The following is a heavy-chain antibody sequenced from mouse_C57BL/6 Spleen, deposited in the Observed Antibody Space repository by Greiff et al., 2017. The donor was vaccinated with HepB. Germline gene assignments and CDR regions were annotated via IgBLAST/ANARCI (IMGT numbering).Heavy chain of an antibody. CDR2: IYPGSGST. Sequence: QVQLQQSGAELVKPGASVKMSCKASGYTFTSYWITWVKQRPGQGLEWIGDIYPGSGSTNYNEKFKSKATLTVDTSSSTAYMQLSSLTSEDSAVYYCARSDYYCSSPNWYFDVWGTGTTVTVSS. J-gene: IGHJ1*03. D-gene: IGHD1-1*01. V-gene: IGHV1-55*01. CDR1: GYTFTSYW. CDR3: ARSDYYCSSPNWYFDV.